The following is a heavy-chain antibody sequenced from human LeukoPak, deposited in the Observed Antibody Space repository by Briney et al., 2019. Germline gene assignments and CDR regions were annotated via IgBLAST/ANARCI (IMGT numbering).Heavy chain of an antibody. V-gene: IGHV3-49*04. J-gene: IGHJ4*02. CDR3: TRDPGYSGYDFVDY. D-gene: IGHD5-12*01. CDR1: GFTFGDYA. CDR2: IRSKAYGGTT. Sequence: GGSLRLSCTASGFTFGDYAMSWVRQAPGKGLEWVGFIRSKAYGGTTEYAASVKGRFTISRDDSKSIAYRQMNSLKTEDTAVYYCTRDPGYSGYDFVDYWGQGTLVTVSS.